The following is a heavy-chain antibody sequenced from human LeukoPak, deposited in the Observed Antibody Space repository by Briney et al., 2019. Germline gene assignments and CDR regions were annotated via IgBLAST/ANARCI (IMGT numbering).Heavy chain of an antibody. CDR3: ARELSAGYGDLVDY. V-gene: IGHV4-34*01. J-gene: IGHJ4*02. CDR2: INHSGST. D-gene: IGHD4-17*01. CDR1: GGSFSGYY. Sequence: SETLSLTCAVYGGSFSGYYWSWIRQPPGKGLEWIGEINHSGSTNYNPSLKSRITISVDTSKNQFSLKLSSATAADTAVYYCARELSAGYGDLVDYWGQGTLVTVSS.